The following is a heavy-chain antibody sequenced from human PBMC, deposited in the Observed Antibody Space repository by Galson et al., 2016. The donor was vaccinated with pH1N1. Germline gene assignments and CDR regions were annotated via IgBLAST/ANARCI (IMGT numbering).Heavy chain of an antibody. V-gene: IGHV3-23*01. J-gene: IGHJ4*02. CDR3: AKDWGWQLVPSLFDY. D-gene: IGHD6-6*01. CDR2: IGGSFSAGTT. CDR1: GFTFSTYG. Sequence: SLRLSCAASGFTFSTYGMNWVRQAPGKGLEWVSSIGGSFSAGTTYYADSVKGRFTISRDNSKNTLYLQMNSLGADDTAVYYCAKDWGWQLVPSLFDYWGQGTLVTVSS.